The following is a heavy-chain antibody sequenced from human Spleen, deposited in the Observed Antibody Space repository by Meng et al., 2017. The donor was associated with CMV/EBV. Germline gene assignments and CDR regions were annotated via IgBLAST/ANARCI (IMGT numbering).Heavy chain of an antibody. V-gene: IGHV4-30-4*08. CDR3: AISDLAAARYNWFDP. J-gene: IGHJ5*02. Sequence: QVPLQVSGPGLVKTSPTPSLTVTVSGASLSRGDYYWSWIRQPPGQGLEWIGYINYSGSTYYNPSLKSRVTISVDTSKNQFSLKLSSVTAAETAVYYCAISDLAAARYNWFDPWGQGTLVTVSS. CDR1: GASLSRGDYY. CDR2: INYSGST. D-gene: IGHD6-13*01.